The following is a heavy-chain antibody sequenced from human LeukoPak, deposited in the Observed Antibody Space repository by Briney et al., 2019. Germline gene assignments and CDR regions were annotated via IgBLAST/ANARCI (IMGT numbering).Heavy chain of an antibody. J-gene: IGHJ3*02. V-gene: IGHV3-7*01. CDR2: IKQDGSEK. CDR1: GFTFSSYW. Sequence: PGGSLRLSCAASGFTFSSYWMSWVRQAPGKGLEWVANIKQDGSEKYYVDSVKGRFTISRDNAKNSLYLQMNSLRAEDTAVYYCARLPAAGNTLLDGGGRAFDIWGQGTMVTVSS. CDR3: ARLPAAGNTLLDGGGRAFDI. D-gene: IGHD6-13*01.